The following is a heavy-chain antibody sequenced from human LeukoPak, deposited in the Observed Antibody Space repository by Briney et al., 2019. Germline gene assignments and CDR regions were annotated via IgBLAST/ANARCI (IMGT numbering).Heavy chain of an antibody. J-gene: IGHJ6*04. Sequence: ASVKVSCKASGYTFTSYAMHWVRQASGQRLEWMGWINAGNGNTKYSQKFQGRVTITRDTSASTAYMELSSLRSEDTAVYYCAREGGVLRYFDSTGYYGMDVWGKGTTVTVSS. V-gene: IGHV1-3*01. CDR3: AREGGVLRYFDSTGYYGMDV. CDR2: INAGNGNT. D-gene: IGHD3-9*01. CDR1: GYTFTSYA.